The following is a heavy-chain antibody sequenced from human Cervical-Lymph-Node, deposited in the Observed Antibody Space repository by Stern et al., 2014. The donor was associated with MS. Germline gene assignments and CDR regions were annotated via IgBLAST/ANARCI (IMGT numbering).Heavy chain of an antibody. CDR2: ISPLFGTT. CDR3: VRDQGGIAAS. J-gene: IGHJ4*02. V-gene: IGHV1-69*01. Sequence: QVQLVQSGAEVKQPGSSMKVSCKASGGTFSSIEMRWVRQAPGQGLEWVGGISPLFGTTNYAQQVQGRVTIVADESTNTVNMELSRLRAEDTAVYYCVRDQGGIAASWGQGTLVTVSS. D-gene: IGHD6-13*01. CDR1: GGTFSSIE.